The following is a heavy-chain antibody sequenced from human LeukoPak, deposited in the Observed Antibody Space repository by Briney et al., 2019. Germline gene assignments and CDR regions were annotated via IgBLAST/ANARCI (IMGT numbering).Heavy chain of an antibody. CDR1: GYTFTGYY. CDR2: TNPNTGAT. J-gene: IGHJ4*02. V-gene: IGHV1-2*02. D-gene: IGHD6-19*01. CDR3: ARDRVGSGWPRPWYFEF. Sequence: ASVKVSCKPSGYTFTGYYLHWVRQAPGQGLEWMGWTNPNTGATIYAEKFQGRVTMTRDTSIDTVYMEMRSLRSDDTAVYYCARDRVGSGWPRPWYFEFWGQGTLITVSS.